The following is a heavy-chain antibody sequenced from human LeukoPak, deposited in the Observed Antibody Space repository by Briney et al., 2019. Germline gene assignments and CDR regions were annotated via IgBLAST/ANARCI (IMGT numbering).Heavy chain of an antibody. CDR3: ARRNKVVVPAAIDYYYCYTDV. V-gene: IGHV4-38-2*02. CDR2: IYHSGST. J-gene: IGHJ6*03. D-gene: IGHD2-2*01. CDR1: GYSISSGYY. Sequence: SETLSLTCTVSGYSISSGYYWGWIRQPPGKGLEWIGSIYHSGSTYYNPSLKSRVTISVDTSKNQFSLKLSSVTAADTAVYYCARRNKVVVPAAIDYYYCYTDVWGKGTTVTISS.